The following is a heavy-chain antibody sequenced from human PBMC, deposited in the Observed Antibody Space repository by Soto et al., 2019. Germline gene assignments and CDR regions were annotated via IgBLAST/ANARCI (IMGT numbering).Heavy chain of an antibody. D-gene: IGHD6-19*01. Sequence: QVQLVESGGGVVQPGRSLRLSCAASGFTFSSYGMHWVRQAPGKGLEWVAVISYDGSNKYYADSVKGRFTISRDNSKNTLYQQMNSLRAEDTAVYYCAKDQGSGWNDYWGQGTLVTVSS. J-gene: IGHJ4*02. CDR1: GFTFSSYG. CDR3: AKDQGSGWNDY. CDR2: ISYDGSNK. V-gene: IGHV3-30*18.